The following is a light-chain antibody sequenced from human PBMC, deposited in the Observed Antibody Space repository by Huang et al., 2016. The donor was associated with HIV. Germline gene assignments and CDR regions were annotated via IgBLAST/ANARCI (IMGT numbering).Light chain of an antibody. CDR3: QQYNTSPRT. J-gene: IGKJ1*01. V-gene: IGKV3-15*01. Sequence: ENLMTQSPSTLSVSPGESATLSCRASKSVFKNLAWYQQKPGQAPKLIIYGSSTRAAGIPARFSGSGSGTDFTLTISSLQSEDFAVYYCQQYNTSPRTFGQGTKVEV. CDR2: GSS. CDR1: KSVFKN.